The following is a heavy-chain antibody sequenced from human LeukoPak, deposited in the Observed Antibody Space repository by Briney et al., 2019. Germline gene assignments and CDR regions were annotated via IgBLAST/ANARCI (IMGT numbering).Heavy chain of an antibody. J-gene: IGHJ4*02. Sequence: PSETLSLTCTVSGGSISSSSYYWGWIRQHPGKGLEWIGYIYYSGSTYYNPSLKSRVTISVDTSKNQFSLKLSSVTAADTAVYCCACSSGYFKFDYWGQGTLVTVSS. CDR1: GGSISSSSYY. D-gene: IGHD3-22*01. CDR3: ACSSGYFKFDY. V-gene: IGHV4-31*03. CDR2: IYYSGST.